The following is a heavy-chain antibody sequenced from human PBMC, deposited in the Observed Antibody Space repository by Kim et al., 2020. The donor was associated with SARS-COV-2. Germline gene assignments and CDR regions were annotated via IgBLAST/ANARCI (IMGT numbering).Heavy chain of an antibody. CDR3: ARQGSAGAPPTFDY. D-gene: IGHD1-26*01. Sequence: SETLSLTCTVSGGSISSSSYYWGWIRQPPGKGLEWIGSIYYSGSTYYNPSLKSRVTISVDTSKNQFSLKLSSVTAADTAVYYCARQGSAGAPPTFDYWG. CDR2: IYYSGST. CDR1: GGSISSSSYY. J-gene: IGHJ4*01. V-gene: IGHV4-39*01.